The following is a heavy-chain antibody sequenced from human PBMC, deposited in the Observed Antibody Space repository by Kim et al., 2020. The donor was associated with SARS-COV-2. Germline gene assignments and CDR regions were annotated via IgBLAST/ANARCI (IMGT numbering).Heavy chain of an antibody. CDR1: GFTFSDYP. Sequence: GGSLRLSCAASGFTFSDYPMYWVRQAPGKGLEWVSRIDDSGRDRDYADSVKGRFAISRDNSRNTMYLQMNGLRVDDTGVYYCAKRVISTTPSGRAFDYWG. CDR3: AKRVISTTPSGRAFDY. V-gene: IGHV3-23*01. J-gene: IGHJ4*01. D-gene: IGHD6-6*01. CDR2: IDDSGRDR.